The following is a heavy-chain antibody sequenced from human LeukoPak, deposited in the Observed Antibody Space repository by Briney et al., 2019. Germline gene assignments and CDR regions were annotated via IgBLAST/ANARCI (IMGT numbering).Heavy chain of an antibody. CDR3: TRDIRPLPPYSGSYYPY. V-gene: IGHV3-49*04. D-gene: IGHD1-26*01. CDR1: GFTFSNVW. CDR2: IRSKAYGGTT. J-gene: IGHJ4*02. Sequence: GGSLRLSCVASGFTFSNVWMSWVRQAPGKGLEWVGFIRSKAYGGTTEYAASVKGRFTISRDDSKSIAYLQMNSLKTEDTAVYYCTRDIRPLPPYSGSYYPYWGQGTLVTVSS.